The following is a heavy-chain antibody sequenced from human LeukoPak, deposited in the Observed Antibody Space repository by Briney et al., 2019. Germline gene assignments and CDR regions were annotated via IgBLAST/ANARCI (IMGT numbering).Heavy chain of an antibody. CDR2: LYYSGST. CDR3: TRGNSIAAGAN. J-gene: IGHJ4*02. D-gene: IGHD6-13*01. Sequence: SETLSLTCSVSGGSSNSSNDYWGWVRQPPGKGLEWIGSLYYSGSTYNNPSLKSRVTISVDTYKKQSSLKVSSVTAADTAVYYCTRGNSIAAGANWGQGTLVTVSS. CDR1: GGSSNSSNDY. V-gene: IGHV4-39*07.